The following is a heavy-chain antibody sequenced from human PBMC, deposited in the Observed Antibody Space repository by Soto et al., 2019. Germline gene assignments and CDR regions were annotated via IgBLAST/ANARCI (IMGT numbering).Heavy chain of an antibody. J-gene: IGHJ4*02. CDR1: GFTFSSYA. CDR2: ISDSGGST. D-gene: IGHD3-10*01. CDR3: AKDQAMVWGGTITFGY. V-gene: IGHV3-23*01. Sequence: EVQLLESGGGLVQPGGSLRLSCAASGFTFSSYAMSWVRQAPGKGLEWVSAISDSGGSTYYADFVKGRFTISRDNSKNTLYPQMKGLRAEDRAVYYCAKDQAMVWGGTITFGYWGQGPMVIVSS.